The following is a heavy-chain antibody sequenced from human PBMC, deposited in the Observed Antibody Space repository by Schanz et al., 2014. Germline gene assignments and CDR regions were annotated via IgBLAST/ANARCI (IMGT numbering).Heavy chain of an antibody. Sequence: QVQLVQSGPEVKKPGASVKVSCKASGYTFTSYGISWVRQAPGQGLEWVGWISVYTGNTKYGQKLQGRVTMTTDTSTSTAYMELRSLRSDDTAVYYCARDAADFYDILTEEDYWGQGTLVTVSS. CDR1: GYTFTSYG. CDR2: ISVYTGNT. V-gene: IGHV1-18*01. CDR3: ARDAADFYDILTEEDY. D-gene: IGHD3-9*01. J-gene: IGHJ4*02.